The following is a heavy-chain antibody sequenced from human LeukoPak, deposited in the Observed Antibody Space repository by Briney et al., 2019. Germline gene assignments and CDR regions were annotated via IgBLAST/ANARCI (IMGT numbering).Heavy chain of an antibody. J-gene: IGHJ4*02. V-gene: IGHV3-30*02. Sequence: GGSLSLSCAASGFTFSSYGMHWVRQAPGKGLEWVAFIRYDGSNKNYAESVKGRFTISRDNSKNTLYLQMNSLRAEDTAVYYCASPNIPTARTTYYVDDGGQGTLVTGAS. D-gene: IGHD2-2*01. CDR1: GFTFSSYG. CDR3: ASPNIPTARTTYYVDD. CDR2: IRYDGSNK.